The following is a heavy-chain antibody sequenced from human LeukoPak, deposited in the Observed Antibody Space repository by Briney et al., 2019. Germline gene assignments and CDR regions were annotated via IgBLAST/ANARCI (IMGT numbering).Heavy chain of an antibody. CDR2: ISSSSSTI. V-gene: IGHV3-48*01. CDR3: ASYYDFWSGYWAPPDY. J-gene: IGHJ4*02. CDR1: GFTFSSYS. Sequence: GGSLRLSCAASGFTFSSYSMNWVRQAPGKGLEWVSYISSSSSTIYYADSVKGRFTISRDNAKNSLYLQMNSLRAEDTAVYYCASYYDFWSGYWAPPDYWGQGTLVTVSS. D-gene: IGHD3-3*01.